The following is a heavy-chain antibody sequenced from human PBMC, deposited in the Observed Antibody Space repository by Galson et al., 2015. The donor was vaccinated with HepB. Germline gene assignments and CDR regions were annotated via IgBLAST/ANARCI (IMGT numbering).Heavy chain of an antibody. J-gene: IGHJ4*02. V-gene: IGHV4-39*01. CDR1: GGSISSSSYY. Sequence: ETLSLTCTVSGGSISSSSYYWGWIRQPPGKGLEWIGSIYYSGSTYYNPSLKSRVTISVDTSRNQFSLKLSSVTAADTAVHYCAVGSKLRGVPYFDYWGQGTLVTVSS. CDR2: IYYSGST. D-gene: IGHD3-10*01. CDR3: AVGSKLRGVPYFDY.